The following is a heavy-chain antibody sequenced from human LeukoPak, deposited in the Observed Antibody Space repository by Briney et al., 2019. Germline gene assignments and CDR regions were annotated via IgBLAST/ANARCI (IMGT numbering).Heavy chain of an antibody. CDR1: GYTFTGYY. V-gene: IGHV1-2*02. D-gene: IGHD6-19*01. CDR2: INPNSGGT. J-gene: IGHJ4*02. CDR3: ARGNGYSSGWYEFDY. Sequence: ASVKVSCKASGYTFTGYYMHWVRQAPGQGLGWMGWINPNSGGTNYAQKFQGRVTMTRDTSISTAYMELSRLRSDDTAVYYCARGNGYSSGWYEFDYWGQGTLVTVSS.